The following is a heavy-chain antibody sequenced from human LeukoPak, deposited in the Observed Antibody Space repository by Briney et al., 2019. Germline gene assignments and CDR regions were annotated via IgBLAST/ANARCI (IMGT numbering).Heavy chain of an antibody. CDR3: ARHGYYYGSGSYY. CDR2: IKQDGSEK. D-gene: IGHD3-10*01. CDR1: GFTFSSYS. V-gene: IGHV3-7*01. Sequence: GGSLRLSCAASGFTFSSYSMNWVRQAPGKGLEWVANIKQDGSEKYYVDSVKGRFTISRDNAKNSLYLQMNSLRAEDTAVYYCARHGYYYGSGSYYWGQGTLVTVSS. J-gene: IGHJ4*02.